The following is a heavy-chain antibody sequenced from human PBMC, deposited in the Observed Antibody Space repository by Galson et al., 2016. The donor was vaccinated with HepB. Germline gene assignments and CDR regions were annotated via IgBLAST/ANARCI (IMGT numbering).Heavy chain of an antibody. J-gene: IGHJ4*02. CDR2: IHHRGNT. D-gene: IGHD2/OR15-2a*01. Sequence: ETLSLTCVVSGGSISSNDWWSWVRQPPEKGLEWIGEIHHRGNTNYSPTLKSRVTISVDTSKKEVSLKLSSVTAADTVVYYCARHGFYCQDYWGQGILVTVSS. CDR3: ARHGFYCQDY. CDR1: GGSISSNDW. V-gene: IGHV4/OR15-8*02.